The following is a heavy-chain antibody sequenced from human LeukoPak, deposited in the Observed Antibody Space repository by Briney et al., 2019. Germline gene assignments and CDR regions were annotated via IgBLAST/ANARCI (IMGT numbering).Heavy chain of an antibody. CDR1: GFIFSSYW. J-gene: IGHJ3*02. CDR2: ISSSGSTI. Sequence: GGSLRLSCAASGFIFSSYWMSWVRQAPGKGLEWVSYISSSGSTIYYADSVKGRFTISRDNAKNSLYLQMNSLRAEDTAVYYCARDALDYGDYGWDAFDIWGQGTMVTVSS. CDR3: ARDALDYGDYGWDAFDI. D-gene: IGHD4-17*01. V-gene: IGHV3-48*04.